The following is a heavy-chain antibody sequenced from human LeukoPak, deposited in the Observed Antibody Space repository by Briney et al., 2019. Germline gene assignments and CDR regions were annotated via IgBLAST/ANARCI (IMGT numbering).Heavy chain of an antibody. CDR3: ARGRVEMATIDYYYYGMDV. CDR2: IIPIFGTA. CDR1: GGTFTIYA. Sequence: SVTVSCKASGGTFTIYAISWVRQAPGQGLEWMGGIIPIFGTANYAQKFQGRVTITADESTSTAYMELSSLRSEDTAVYYCARGRVEMATIDYYYYGMDVWGQGTTVTVSS. D-gene: IGHD5-24*01. V-gene: IGHV1-69*01. J-gene: IGHJ6*02.